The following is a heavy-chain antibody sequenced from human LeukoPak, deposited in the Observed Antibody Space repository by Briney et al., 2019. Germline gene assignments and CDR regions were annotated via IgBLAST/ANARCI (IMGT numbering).Heavy chain of an antibody. CDR2: IIPMLGTP. V-gene: IGHV1-69*06. D-gene: IGHD2-2*01. CDR1: GYTFTGYY. Sequence: SVKVSCKASGYTFTGYYMHWVRQAPGQGLEWMGGIIPMLGTPNYAQKFQGRVTITADKSTSTAYMDLSSLRSEDTAVYYCASGTTDIVVVPATLRNYYFDYWGQGTLVTVSS. J-gene: IGHJ4*02. CDR3: ASGTTDIVVVPATLRNYYFDY.